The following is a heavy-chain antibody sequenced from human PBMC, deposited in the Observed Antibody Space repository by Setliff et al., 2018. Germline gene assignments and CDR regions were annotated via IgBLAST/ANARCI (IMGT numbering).Heavy chain of an antibody. J-gene: IGHJ6*03. CDR1: GGTFSSYG. D-gene: IGHD1-1*01. V-gene: IGHV1-69*13. CDR2: TIPIFGTT. Sequence: GASVKVSCKASGGTFSSYGISWVRQAPGQGLEWMGGTIPIFGTTDYARKFQGRVTITADESTNTAYMELSSLTYEDTAVYFCARAHGATTTFYYYMDVWGKGTTVTVSS. CDR3: ARAHGATTTFYYYMDV.